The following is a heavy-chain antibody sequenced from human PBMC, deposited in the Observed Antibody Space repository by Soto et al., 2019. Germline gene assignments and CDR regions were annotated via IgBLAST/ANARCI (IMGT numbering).Heavy chain of an antibody. J-gene: IGHJ3*02. D-gene: IGHD2-21*02. CDR1: GGTFSSYA. Sequence: GASVKVSCKASGGTFSSYAISWVRQAPGQGLEWMGGIIPIFGTANYAQKFQGRVTITADESTSTAYMELSSLRSEDTAVYYCARGGGGNSHDAFDIWGQGTMVTVSS. CDR2: IIPIFGTA. CDR3: ARGGGGNSHDAFDI. V-gene: IGHV1-69*13.